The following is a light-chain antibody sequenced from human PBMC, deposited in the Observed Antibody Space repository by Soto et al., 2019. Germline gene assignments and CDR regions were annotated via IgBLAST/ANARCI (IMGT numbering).Light chain of an antibody. V-gene: IGKV1-39*01. CDR3: QKYNSASWT. Sequence: DIQMTQSPSSLSASVGDRVTITCRASQSISSYLNWYQQKPGKAPKLLIYAASSLQSGVPSRFSGSGSGTDFTLTISSLQPEDFATYYCQKYNSASWTFGQGTKVEIK. CDR2: AAS. CDR1: QSISSY. J-gene: IGKJ1*01.